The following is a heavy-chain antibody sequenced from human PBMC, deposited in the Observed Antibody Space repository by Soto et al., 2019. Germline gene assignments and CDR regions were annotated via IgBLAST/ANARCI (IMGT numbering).Heavy chain of an antibody. CDR2: ISLYSDGT. Sequence: QVQLVQSGGEVKRPGASVKVSCKTSGYTFSNYGITWVRQAPGQPLEWLGWISLYSDGTNYAQKFQGRVAMTTVTSTTTAYMELRGLRSADTAVYYCARVVPGAEAWFGPWGQGTLVTVSS. CDR1: GYTFSNYG. J-gene: IGHJ5*02. CDR3: ARVVPGAEAWFGP. D-gene: IGHD2-2*01. V-gene: IGHV1-18*01.